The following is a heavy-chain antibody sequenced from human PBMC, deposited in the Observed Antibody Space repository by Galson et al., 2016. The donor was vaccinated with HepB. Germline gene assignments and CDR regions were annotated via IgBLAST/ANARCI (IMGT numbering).Heavy chain of an antibody. J-gene: IGHJ4*02. Sequence: SLRLSCAVFGVTVNSNYMSWVRQAPGKGLEWVSIIYTRGDTYYADSVRGRFTIFRDNSKNTLHLQMNSLRAEDTAVYYCARVDGGGSGRSPYYFEYWGQGTLVTVSS. D-gene: IGHD6-19*01. CDR2: IYTRGDT. CDR1: GVTVNSNY. V-gene: IGHV3-53*01. CDR3: ARVDGGGSGRSPYYFEY.